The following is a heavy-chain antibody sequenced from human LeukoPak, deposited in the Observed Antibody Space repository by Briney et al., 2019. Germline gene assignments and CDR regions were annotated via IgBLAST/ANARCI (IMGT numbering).Heavy chain of an antibody. CDR1: GGSFSGYY. J-gene: IGHJ5*02. V-gene: IGHV4-34*01. CDR3: AGVPYYGSGSYYKRNWFDP. D-gene: IGHD3-10*01. Sequence: SETLSLTCAVYGGSFSGYYWSWIRQPPGKGLEWIGEINHSGSTNYNPSLKSRVTISVDTSKNQFSLKLSSVTAADTAVYYWAGVPYYGSGSYYKRNWFDPWGQGTLVTVSS. CDR2: INHSGST.